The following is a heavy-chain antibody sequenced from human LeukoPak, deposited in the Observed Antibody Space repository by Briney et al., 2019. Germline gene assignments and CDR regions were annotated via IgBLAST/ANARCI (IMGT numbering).Heavy chain of an antibody. D-gene: IGHD6-19*01. CDR2: IYYSGST. V-gene: IGHV4-39*01. CDR1: GGSISNSSYY. J-gene: IGHJ5*02. CDR3: ARVRSPVASWFDL. Sequence: SETLSLTCTVSGGSISNSSYYWGWIRQPPGKGLEWIGSIYYSGSTYYNPSLKSRVTISVDTSKNQFSLKLSSVTAADTAVYYCARVRSPVASWFDLWGQGTLVTVSS.